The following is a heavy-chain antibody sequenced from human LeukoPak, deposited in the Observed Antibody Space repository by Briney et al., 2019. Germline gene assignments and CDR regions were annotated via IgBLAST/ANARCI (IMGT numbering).Heavy chain of an antibody. V-gene: IGHV4-59*12. CDR3: ARGQGATVPQVGKNWFDP. CDR1: GASISSDY. Sequence: SETLSLTCTASGASISSDYWTWIRQPPGKGLEWSGYIYYSGSTNSKPSLKRRVTISVEKSKNKLSLKLISVTAADTAVYYCARGQGATVPQVGKNWFDPWGQGTRVIVSS. CDR2: IYYSGST. J-gene: IGHJ5*02. D-gene: IGHD1-26*01.